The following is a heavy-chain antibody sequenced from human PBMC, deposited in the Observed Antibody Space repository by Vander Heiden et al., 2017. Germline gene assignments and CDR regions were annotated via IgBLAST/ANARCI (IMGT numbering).Heavy chain of an antibody. V-gene: IGHV4-30-2*01. CDR3: ARGTYAYDGSGSYVQYYYGMDV. CDR1: GGSITSGGYS. CDR2: IFESGST. Sequence: QLQLQESGSGLVKPSQTLSLTCTVSGGSITSGGYSWSRIRQPPGKGLEWSGFIFESGSTQYNPSLKSRVTMSVDRSKNQFSLNLSSVTAADTAVYFCARGTYAYDGSGSYVQYYYGMDVWGRGTTVTVSS. J-gene: IGHJ6*02. D-gene: IGHD3-22*01.